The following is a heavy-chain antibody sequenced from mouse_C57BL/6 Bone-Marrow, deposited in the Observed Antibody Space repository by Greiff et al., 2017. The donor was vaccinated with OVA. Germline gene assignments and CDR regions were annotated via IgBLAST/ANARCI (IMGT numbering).Heavy chain of an antibody. CDR3: ARGGSSGRYYAMDY. V-gene: IGHV1-66*01. CDR1: GYSFTSYY. J-gene: IGHJ4*01. CDR2: IYPGSGNP. D-gene: IGHD3-2*02. Sequence: VQLQQSGPELVKPGASVKISCKASGYSFTSYYIHWVKQRPGQGLEWIGWIYPGSGNPKYNEKFKGKATLTADTSSSTAYMQLSSLTSEDSAVYYCARGGSSGRYYAMDYWGQGTSVTVSS.